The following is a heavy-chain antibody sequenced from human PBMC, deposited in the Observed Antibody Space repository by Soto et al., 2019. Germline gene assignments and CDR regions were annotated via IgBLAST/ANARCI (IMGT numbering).Heavy chain of an antibody. D-gene: IGHD3-22*01. Sequence: QVQLVESGGGVVQPGRSLRLSCAASGFTFSSYGMHWVRQAPGKGLEWVAVISYDGSNKYYADSVKGRFIISRDNSKNTLYLQMNSLRAEDTAVYYCAKGADSSGYYNFDYWGQGTLVTVSS. V-gene: IGHV3-30*18. CDR3: AKGADSSGYYNFDY. CDR2: ISYDGSNK. CDR1: GFTFSSYG. J-gene: IGHJ4*02.